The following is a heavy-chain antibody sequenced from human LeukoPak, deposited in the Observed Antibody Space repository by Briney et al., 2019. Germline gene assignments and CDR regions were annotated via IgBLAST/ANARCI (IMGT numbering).Heavy chain of an antibody. D-gene: IGHD6-13*01. J-gene: IGHJ5*02. Sequence: GASVKVSCKASGYTFTGYYMHWVRQATGQGLEWMGWMNPNSGNTGYAQKFQGRVTMTRNTSISTAYMELSSLRSEDTAVYYCARRRPIAAAGTRVTDNWFDPWGQGTLVTVSS. V-gene: IGHV1-8*02. CDR1: GYTFTGYY. CDR2: MNPNSGNT. CDR3: ARRRPIAAAGTRVTDNWFDP.